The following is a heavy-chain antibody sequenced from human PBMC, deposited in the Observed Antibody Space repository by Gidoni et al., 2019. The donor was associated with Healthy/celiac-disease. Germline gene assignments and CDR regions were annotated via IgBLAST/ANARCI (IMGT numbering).Heavy chain of an antibody. J-gene: IGHJ4*02. Sequence: GRVTMTRDTSTSTVYMELSSLRSEDTAVYYCARDHSSSWDGDYWGQGTLVTVSS. CDR3: ARDHSSSWDGDY. V-gene: IGHV1-46*03. D-gene: IGHD6-13*01.